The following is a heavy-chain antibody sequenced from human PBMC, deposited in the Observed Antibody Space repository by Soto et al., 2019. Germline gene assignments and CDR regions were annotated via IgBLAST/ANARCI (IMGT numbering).Heavy chain of an antibody. D-gene: IGHD2-8*02. CDR2: VSYDGNKK. CDR3: AKDRSLGYCYGCDCYYYYGMGV. J-gene: IGHJ6*02. CDR1: GLTFRNYG. V-gene: IGHV3-30*18. Sequence: QVHLVESGGGVVQPGGSLRLSCEGSGLTFRNYGIHWVRQAPDKGLEWVAVVSYDGNKKYYGDSVKGRFTISRDNSKTSVYLQRNIPRPEDTAVYYCAKDRSLGYCYGCDCYYYYGMGVWGQGTTVTVSS.